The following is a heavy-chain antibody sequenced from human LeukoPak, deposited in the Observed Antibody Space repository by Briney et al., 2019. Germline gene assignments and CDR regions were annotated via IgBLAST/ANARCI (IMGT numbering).Heavy chain of an antibody. J-gene: IGHJ4*02. D-gene: IGHD3-10*01. CDR2: ISGSGGSK. CDR3: ASQPEGVYPAFDY. CDR1: GFTFSSYA. Sequence: GGSLRLSCAASGFTFSSYAMSRVRQAPGKGLEWVSAISGSGGSKYYADSVKGRFTISRDNSKNTLYLQMNSLRAEDTAVYYCASQPEGVYPAFDYWGQGTLVTVSS. V-gene: IGHV3-23*01.